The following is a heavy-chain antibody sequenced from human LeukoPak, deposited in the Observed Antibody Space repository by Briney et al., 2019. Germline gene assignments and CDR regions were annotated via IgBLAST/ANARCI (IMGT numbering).Heavy chain of an antibody. CDR1: GDSVSRNGAA. CDR3: ARGRPSYYGMDV. Sequence: SQTLSLTCAISGDSVSRNGAAWNWIGQSPSRGLEWLGRTYYRSKWYNDYAVFVKSRVTINPDTSKNQFSLQLNSVTPEDTAVYYCARGRPSYYGMDVWGQGTTVTVSS. V-gene: IGHV6-1*01. J-gene: IGHJ6*02. CDR2: TYYRSKWYN.